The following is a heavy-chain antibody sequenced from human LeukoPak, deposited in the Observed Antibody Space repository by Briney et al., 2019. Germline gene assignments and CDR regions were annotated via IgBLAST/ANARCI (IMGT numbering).Heavy chain of an antibody. J-gene: IGHJ3*02. Sequence: GESLKISCKGSGYSFTSYWTGWVRQMPGKGLEWMGIIYPGDSDTRYSPSFQGQVTISADKSISTAYLQWSSLKASDTAMYYCARRDIVVDPPLDAFDIWGQGTMVTVSS. CDR3: ARRDIVVDPPLDAFDI. CDR2: IYPGDSDT. V-gene: IGHV5-51*01. CDR1: GYSFTSYW. D-gene: IGHD2-2*01.